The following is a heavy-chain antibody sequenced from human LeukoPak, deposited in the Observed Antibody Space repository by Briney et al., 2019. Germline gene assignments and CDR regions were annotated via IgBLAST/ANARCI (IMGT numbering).Heavy chain of an antibody. CDR3: TTVLRYNWGSYSDC. CDR2: ISSSSSTI. CDR1: GFTFSSYS. J-gene: IGHJ4*02. Sequence: GGSLRLSCAASGFTFSSYSMNWVRQAPGKGLEWVSYISSSSSTIYYADSVKGRFTISRDNAKNSLYLQMNSLRAEDTAVYYCTTVLRYNWGSYSDCWGQGTLVTVSS. D-gene: IGHD3-16*01. V-gene: IGHV3-48*04.